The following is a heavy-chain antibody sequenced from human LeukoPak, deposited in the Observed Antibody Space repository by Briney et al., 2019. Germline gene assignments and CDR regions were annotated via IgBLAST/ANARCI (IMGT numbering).Heavy chain of an antibody. V-gene: IGHV3-21*01. J-gene: IGHJ4*02. CDR3: AREAVAGGIEY. D-gene: IGHD6-19*01. CDR1: GFTFSSYS. Sequence: GGSLRLSCAASGFTFSSYSMNGVRQAPGKGLELVSSISTTGSYIYYAESVKGRFTISRDNAKNSLYLQMNSLRVEDTAVYYCAREAVAGGIEYWGQGTLVTVSS. CDR2: ISTTGSYI.